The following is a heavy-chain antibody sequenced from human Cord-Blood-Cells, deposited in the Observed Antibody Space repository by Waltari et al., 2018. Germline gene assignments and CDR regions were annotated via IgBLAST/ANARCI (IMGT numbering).Heavy chain of an antibody. CDR1: GGSFSGYY. V-gene: IGHV4-34*01. Sequence: QVQLQQWGAGLLKPSETLSLTCAVYGGSFSGYYWSWIRQPPGKGLEWIGEINQNGSTHHNPAPQRWVHISVGTAQDPFSPKVRSGAAAGAAVDFCGRRREAGYYYYYYMDVWGKGTTVTVSS. CDR3: GRRREAGYYYYYYMDV. D-gene: IGHD1-26*01. CDR2: INQNGST. J-gene: IGHJ6*03.